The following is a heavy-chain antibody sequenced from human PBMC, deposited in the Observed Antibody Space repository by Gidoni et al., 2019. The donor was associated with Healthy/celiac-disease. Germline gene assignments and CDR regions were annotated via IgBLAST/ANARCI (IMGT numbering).Heavy chain of an antibody. CDR1: GGSVSSGSYY. D-gene: IGHD1-26*01. V-gene: IGHV4-61*01. CDR2: IYYSGST. Sequence: QVQLQESGPGLVKPSETLSLTCTVSGGSVSSGSYYWRWIPQPPGKGLEWIGYIYYSGSTSYNPSLKSRVTISVDTSKNQFSLKLSSVTAADTAVYYCARGGREMASPDLWGQGTMVTVSS. J-gene: IGHJ3*01. CDR3: ARGGREMASPDL.